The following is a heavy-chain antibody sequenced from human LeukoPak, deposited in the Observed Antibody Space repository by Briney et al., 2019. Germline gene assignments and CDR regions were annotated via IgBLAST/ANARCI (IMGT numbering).Heavy chain of an antibody. CDR2: ISSSSSYI. CDR1: GFTFSSYA. J-gene: IGHJ6*03. CDR3: ARDVAAAGTGRFYYYYYYMDV. D-gene: IGHD6-13*01. Sequence: KSGGSLRLSCAASGFTFSSYAMNWVRQAPGKGLEWVSSISSSSSYIYYADSVKGRFTISRDNAKNSLYLQMNSLRAEDTAVYYCARDVAAAGTGRFYYYYYYMDVWGKGTTVTVSS. V-gene: IGHV3-21*01.